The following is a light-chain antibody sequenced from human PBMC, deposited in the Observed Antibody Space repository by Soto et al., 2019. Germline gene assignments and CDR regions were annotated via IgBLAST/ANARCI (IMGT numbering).Light chain of an antibody. J-gene: IGLJ1*01. V-gene: IGLV2-8*01. CDR3: SSYSDTNIYV. Sequence: QSALTQPPSASGSPGQAVTTSCTGTSSYIGGYDFVSWYQFRPFESXQLIICNVNGRPSGVPRRFSGSKSGNTASLTVSGLQAVDEADYYCSSYSDTNIYVFGTGTKVTVL. CDR1: SSYIGGYDF. CDR2: NVN.